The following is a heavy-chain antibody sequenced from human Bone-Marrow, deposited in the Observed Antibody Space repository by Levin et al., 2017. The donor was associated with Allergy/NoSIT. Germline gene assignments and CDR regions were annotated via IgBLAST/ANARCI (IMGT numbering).Heavy chain of an antibody. Sequence: SETLSLTCAVSGYSISRGNYWGWIRQLPGKGLEWIGSIYQSGSTYYNPSLKSRVTISVDTSKNQFSLKLNSVTAADTAVYYCAGGWGPTTYYDFWSGYVNNWFDPWGQGTLVTVSS. CDR1: GYSISRGNY. D-gene: IGHD3-3*01. CDR2: IYQSGST. CDR3: AGGWGPTTYYDFWSGYVNNWFDP. J-gene: IGHJ5*02. V-gene: IGHV4-38-2*01.